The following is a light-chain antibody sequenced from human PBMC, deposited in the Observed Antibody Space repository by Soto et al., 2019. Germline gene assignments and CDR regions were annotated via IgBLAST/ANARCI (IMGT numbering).Light chain of an antibody. J-gene: IGLJ7*01. V-gene: IGLV2-23*02. CDR1: NSDVGIYDL. Sequence: QSALTQPASVSGSPGQSITISCTGTNSDVGIYDLVSWYQQLPGKAPKLMIFEVNKRPSGVSNRFSGSKSGNTASLTISGLQAEDEADYYCCSYAGTTTPAVFGGGNQLTVL. CDR2: EVN. CDR3: CSYAGTTTPAV.